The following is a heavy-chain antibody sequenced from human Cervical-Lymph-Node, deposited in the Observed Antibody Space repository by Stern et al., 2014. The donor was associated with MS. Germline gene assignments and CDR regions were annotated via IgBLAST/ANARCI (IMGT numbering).Heavy chain of an antibody. Sequence: QVQLVQSGAEVKNPGASVKVSCKASGYTFTDYYMQWMRQAPGQGLAWMGWINPNNGGTKSAQKFQGWVTMTRDTSTSTAYMELSRLRSDDTAIYYCARASTTANNYYDGVDVWGQGTTVTVTS. CDR3: ARASTTANNYYDGVDV. D-gene: IGHD1-1*01. V-gene: IGHV1-2*04. CDR1: GYTFTDYY. CDR2: INPNNGGT. J-gene: IGHJ6*02.